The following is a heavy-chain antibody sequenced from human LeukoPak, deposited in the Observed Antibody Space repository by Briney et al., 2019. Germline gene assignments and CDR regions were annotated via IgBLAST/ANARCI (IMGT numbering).Heavy chain of an antibody. CDR1: AFTFATYA. Sequence: GGSLRLSCAASAFTFATYAMSWVRQAPGKGLEWVSSISGSGGSTHYADSVRGRFTISRDNYKSTLYLQMNSLRAEDTAIYYCAKMPAYYYDSSGYAFHFDYWGQGTLVTVSS. CDR2: ISGSGGST. J-gene: IGHJ4*02. CDR3: AKMPAYYYDSSGYAFHFDY. D-gene: IGHD3-22*01. V-gene: IGHV3-23*01.